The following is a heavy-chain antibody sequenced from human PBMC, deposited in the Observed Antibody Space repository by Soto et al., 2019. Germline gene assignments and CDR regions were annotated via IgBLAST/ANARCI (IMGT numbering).Heavy chain of an antibody. CDR2: IWYDGSNK. D-gene: IGHD3-22*01. V-gene: IGHV3-33*01. J-gene: IGHJ4*02. CDR3: ARVSYDSSGYSKGFDY. CDR1: GFPFSSYG. Sequence: QVQLVESGGGVVQPGRSLRLSCAASGFPFSSYGMHWVRQAPGKGLEGVAVIWYDGSNKYYADSVKGRFTISRDNSKNTLYLQMNSLRAEDTAVYYCARVSYDSSGYSKGFDYWGQGTLVTVSS.